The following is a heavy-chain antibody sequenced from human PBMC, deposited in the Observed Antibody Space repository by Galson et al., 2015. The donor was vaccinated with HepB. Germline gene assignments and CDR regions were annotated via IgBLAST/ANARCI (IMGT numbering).Heavy chain of an antibody. CDR1: GFTFSSYA. CDR2: ITSSGGST. CDR3: ARRTLYSFSSFDY. V-gene: IGHV3-23*01. J-gene: IGHJ4*02. D-gene: IGHD6-6*01. Sequence: SLRLSCAASGFTFSSYAMSWVRQAPGKGLEWVSTITSSGGSTHYADSVKGRFTISKDNSNYTLYLQMNSLRTEDTAVYYCARRTLYSFSSFDYWGQGTLVTVSS.